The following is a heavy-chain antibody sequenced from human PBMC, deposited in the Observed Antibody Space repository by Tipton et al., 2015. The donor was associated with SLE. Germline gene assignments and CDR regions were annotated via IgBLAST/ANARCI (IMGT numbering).Heavy chain of an antibody. D-gene: IGHD6-13*01. Sequence: TLSLTCTVSGVSISGSSYYSDWIRQPPGKGPGGIGRITNSGNTYYTPSFQSRVTMSVDTSKNHFSLKLSSVTAADTAVYYCARYARRIPGYSRPFNYWGQGTLVTVSS. CDR1: GVSISGSSYY. CDR2: ITNSGNT. CDR3: ARYARRIPGYSRPFNY. J-gene: IGHJ4*02. V-gene: IGHV4-39*02.